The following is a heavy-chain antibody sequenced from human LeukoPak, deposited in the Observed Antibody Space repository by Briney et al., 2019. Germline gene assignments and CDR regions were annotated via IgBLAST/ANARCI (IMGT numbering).Heavy chain of an antibody. CDR2: ISYDGSNK. Sequence: PGGSLRLSCAASGFTFSSYEMNWGRQAPGKGLEWVAVISYDGSNKYYADSVKGRFTISRDNSKNTLYLQMNSLRAEDTAVYYCAKGGYSGYDHDAFDIWGQGTMVTVSS. D-gene: IGHD5-12*01. J-gene: IGHJ3*02. CDR1: GFTFSSYE. V-gene: IGHV3-30*18. CDR3: AKGGYSGYDHDAFDI.